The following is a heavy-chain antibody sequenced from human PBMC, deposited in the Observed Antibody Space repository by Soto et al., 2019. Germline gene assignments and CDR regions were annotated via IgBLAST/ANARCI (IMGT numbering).Heavy chain of an antibody. CDR3: AKGGAMSYYYYMDV. CDR2: ISAGGGST. J-gene: IGHJ6*03. Sequence: PGGSLRLSCAASGFTFSSYAMIWVRQAPGKGLEWVSAISAGGGSTNYADSVKGRFTLSRDNSKNTLYLQMNSLRAEDTAVYYCAKGGAMSYYYYMDVWGKGTTVTVSS. CDR1: GFTFSSYA. V-gene: IGHV3-23*01.